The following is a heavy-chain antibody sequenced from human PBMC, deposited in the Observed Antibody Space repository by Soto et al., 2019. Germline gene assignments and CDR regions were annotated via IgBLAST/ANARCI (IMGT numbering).Heavy chain of an antibody. J-gene: IGHJ5*02. D-gene: IGHD2-2*01. CDR2: ISSSSSTI. CDR3: AREYCSSTSCLNWFDP. CDR1: GFTFSDYY. Sequence: GSLRLSCAASGFTFSDYYMSWIRQAPGKGLEWVSYISSSSSTIYYADSVKGRFTISRDNAKNSLYLQMNSLRAEDTAVYYCAREYCSSTSCLNWFDPWGQGTLVTVSS. V-gene: IGHV3-11*04.